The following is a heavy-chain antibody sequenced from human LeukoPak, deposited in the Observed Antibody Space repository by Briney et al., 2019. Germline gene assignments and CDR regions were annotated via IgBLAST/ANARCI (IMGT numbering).Heavy chain of an antibody. Sequence: GASVKVSCTASGYTFTSYDINWVRPATGQGLEWMGWMNPNSGNTGYAQKFQGRVTMTRNTSISTAYMELSSLRSEDTAVYYCARLDDSSGYYYFDYWGQGTLVTVSS. V-gene: IGHV1-8*01. D-gene: IGHD3-22*01. CDR1: GYTFTSYD. CDR3: ARLDDSSGYYYFDY. CDR2: MNPNSGNT. J-gene: IGHJ4*02.